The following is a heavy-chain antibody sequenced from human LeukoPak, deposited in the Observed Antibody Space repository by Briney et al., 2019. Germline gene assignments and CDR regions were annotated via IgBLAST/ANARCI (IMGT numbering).Heavy chain of an antibody. CDR1: GGSISSYY. V-gene: IGHV4-59*12. CDR3: SRGSDESKTGDY. Sequence: SETLSLTCTVSGGSISSYYWSWIRQPPGKGLEWIGYIYYSGSTNYNPSLKSRVSISKDTSKNQFSLKLTSVTAADTAVYYCSRGSDESKTGDYWGQGTLVTVSS. J-gene: IGHJ4*02. CDR2: IYYSGST. D-gene: IGHD6-25*01.